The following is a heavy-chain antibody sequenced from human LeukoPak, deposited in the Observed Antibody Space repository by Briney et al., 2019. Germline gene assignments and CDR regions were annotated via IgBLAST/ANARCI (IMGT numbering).Heavy chain of an antibody. Sequence: GGSLRLSCAASGFTFSSYAMHWVRQAPGKGLEWVAVISYDGSNKYYADSMKGRFTISRDNSKNTLYLQMNSLRAEDTAVYYCARERSPQWELRPYYFDYWGQGTLVTVSS. CDR2: ISYDGSNK. CDR3: ARERSPQWELRPYYFDY. J-gene: IGHJ4*02. CDR1: GFTFSSYA. V-gene: IGHV3-30-3*01. D-gene: IGHD1-26*01.